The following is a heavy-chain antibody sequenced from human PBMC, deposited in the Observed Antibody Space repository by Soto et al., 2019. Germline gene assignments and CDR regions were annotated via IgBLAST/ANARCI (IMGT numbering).Heavy chain of an antibody. V-gene: IGHV1-18*01. Sequence: GAPVKVSSKASGYPFPSYGISWVQQAPGKGLEWMGWISAYNGNTNYAQKLQGRVTMTTDTSTSTAYMELRSLRSDDTAVYYCARVMKGYCSGGSCYAFDPWGQGTLVTVSS. CDR3: ARVMKGYCSGGSCYAFDP. CDR2: ISAYNGNT. J-gene: IGHJ5*02. D-gene: IGHD2-15*01. CDR1: GYPFPSYG.